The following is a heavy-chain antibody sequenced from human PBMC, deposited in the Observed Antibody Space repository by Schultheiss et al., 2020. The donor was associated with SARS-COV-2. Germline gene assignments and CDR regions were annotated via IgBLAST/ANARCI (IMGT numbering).Heavy chain of an antibody. CDR3: AKDRYSSSSLSPYYYYYGMDV. D-gene: IGHD6-6*01. Sequence: GESLKISCAASGFTFSSYGMHWVRQAPGKGLEWVAVIWYDGSNKYYADSVKGRFTISRDNSKNTLYLQMNSLRAEDTAVYYCAKDRYSSSSLSPYYYYYGMDVWGQGTTVTVSS. J-gene: IGHJ6*02. V-gene: IGHV3-33*06. CDR2: IWYDGSNK. CDR1: GFTFSSYG.